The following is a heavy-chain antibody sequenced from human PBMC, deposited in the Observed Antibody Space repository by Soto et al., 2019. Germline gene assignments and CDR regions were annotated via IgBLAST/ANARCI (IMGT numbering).Heavy chain of an antibody. Sequence: PGGSLRLSCAASGFTFSSYGMHWVRQAPGKGLEWVAVISYDGSNKYYADSVKGRFTISRDNSKNTLYLQMSSLRAEDTAVYYCVIPTTIQLWPRADYWGQGTLVTVSS. CDR3: VIPTTIQLWPRADY. D-gene: IGHD5-18*01. V-gene: IGHV3-30*03. J-gene: IGHJ4*02. CDR1: GFTFSSYG. CDR2: ISYDGSNK.